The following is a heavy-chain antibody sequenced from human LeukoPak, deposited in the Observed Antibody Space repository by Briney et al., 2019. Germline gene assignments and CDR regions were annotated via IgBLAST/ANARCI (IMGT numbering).Heavy chain of an antibody. D-gene: IGHD3-10*01. Sequence: SETLSLTCTVSGGSISSGSYYWSWIRQHPGKGLEWIGYIYYSGSTYYNPSLKSRVTISVDTSKNQFSLKLSSVTAADTAVYYCARDGPADYGSGSYEDWFDPWGQGTLVTVSS. J-gene: IGHJ5*02. CDR2: IYYSGST. CDR1: GGSISSGSYY. V-gene: IGHV4-31*03. CDR3: ARDGPADYGSGSYEDWFDP.